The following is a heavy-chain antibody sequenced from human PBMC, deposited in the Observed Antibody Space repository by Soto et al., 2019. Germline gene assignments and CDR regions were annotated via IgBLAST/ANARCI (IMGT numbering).Heavy chain of an antibody. J-gene: IGHJ4*02. V-gene: IGHV3-11*01. Sequence: GGSLRLSCAASGFTFSDYYMSWIRQAPGKGLEWVSYISSSGSTIYYADSVKGRFTISRDNAKNSLFLQMNSLRAEDTAVFYCARDALGYCSGGSCYGQFDYWGQGTLVTVSS. CDR1: GFTFSDYY. CDR2: ISSSGSTI. CDR3: ARDALGYCSGGSCYGQFDY. D-gene: IGHD2-15*01.